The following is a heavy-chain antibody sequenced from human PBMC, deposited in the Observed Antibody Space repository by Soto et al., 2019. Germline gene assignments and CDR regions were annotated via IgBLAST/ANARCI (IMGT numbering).Heavy chain of an antibody. CDR3: AREDGLGYCSSTSCYANWFDP. CDR1: GYTFTGYY. D-gene: IGHD2-2*01. CDR2: INPNSGGT. J-gene: IGHJ5*02. V-gene: IGHV1-2*04. Sequence: ASVKVSCKASGYTFTGYYMHWVRQAPGQGLEWMGWINPNSGGTNYAQKFQGWVTMTRDTSISTAYMELSRLRSDDTAVYYCAREDGLGYCSSTSCYANWFDPWGQGTLVTVSS.